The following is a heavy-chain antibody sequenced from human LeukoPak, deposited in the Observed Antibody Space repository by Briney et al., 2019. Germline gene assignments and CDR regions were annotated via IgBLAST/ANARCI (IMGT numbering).Heavy chain of an antibody. CDR1: GGSFSGYY. CDR2: INHIEST. J-gene: IGHJ6*04. CDR3: ARLQITMIVVVTAFDYYGMDV. D-gene: IGHD3-22*01. Sequence: SETLSLTCAGYGGSFSGYYWSWMRQPPRKGREGMGEINHIESTNYNPSLKSRVTISVATSKHQFSLKLSSETAADTAVYSCARLQITMIVVVTAFDYYGMDVWGKGTTVTVSS. V-gene: IGHV4-34*01.